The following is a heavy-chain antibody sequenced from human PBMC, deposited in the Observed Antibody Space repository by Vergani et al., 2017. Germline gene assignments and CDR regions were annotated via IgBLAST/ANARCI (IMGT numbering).Heavy chain of an antibody. J-gene: IGHJ6*02. V-gene: IGHV1-18*04. Sequence: QVQLVQSGAEVKKPGASVKVSCKASGYTFTSYGISWVRQAPGQGLEWMGWISAYNGNTNYAQKLQGRVTMTTDTSTSTAYMELRSLRSDDTAVYYCARDPRGSPTMVRGHYYYYGMDVWGQGTTVTVSS. D-gene: IGHD3-10*01. CDR2: ISAYNGNT. CDR3: ARDPRGSPTMVRGHYYYYGMDV. CDR1: GYTFTSYG.